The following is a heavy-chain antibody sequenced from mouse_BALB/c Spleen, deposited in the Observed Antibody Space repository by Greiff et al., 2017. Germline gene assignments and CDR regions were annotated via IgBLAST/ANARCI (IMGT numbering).Heavy chain of an antibody. Sequence: DVQLQESGGGLVKPGGSLKLSCAASGFTFSDYYMYWVRQTPEKRLEWVATISDGGSYTYYPDSVKGRFTISRDNAKNNLYLQMSSLKSEDTAMYYCARGGDDYDAWFAYWGQGTLVTVSA. V-gene: IGHV5-4*02. CDR3: ARGGDDYDAWFAY. CDR1: GFTFSDYY. CDR2: ISDGGSYT. J-gene: IGHJ3*01. D-gene: IGHD2-4*01.